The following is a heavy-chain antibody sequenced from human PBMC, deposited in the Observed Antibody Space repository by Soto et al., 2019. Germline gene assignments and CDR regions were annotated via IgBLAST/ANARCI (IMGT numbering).Heavy chain of an antibody. J-gene: IGHJ5*02. D-gene: IGHD3-3*01. CDR1: GGTFSSYA. CDR2: IIPIFGTA. V-gene: IGHV1-69*13. Sequence: SVKVSCKASGGTFSSYAISWVRQAPGQGLEWMGGIIPIFGTANYAQKFQGRVTITADESTSTAYMELSSLRSEDTAVYYCARLAYYDFWSGYWNWFDPWGQGTLVTVS. CDR3: ARLAYYDFWSGYWNWFDP.